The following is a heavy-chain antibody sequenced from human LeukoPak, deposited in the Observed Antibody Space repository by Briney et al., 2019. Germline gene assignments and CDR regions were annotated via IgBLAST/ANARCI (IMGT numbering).Heavy chain of an antibody. D-gene: IGHD4/OR15-4a*01. J-gene: IGHJ5*02. CDR1: GYTFTSYY. Sequence: ASLKLSCAASGYTFTSYYINWVRQAPGQGLEWMGIINTSGGCTNYAQTFQARVTMTRDTSTSTVYMELSSLRSEDRAVYYCARDLGAQTMVFFDPWGQGNLVTVSS. CDR2: INTSGGCT. V-gene: IGHV1-46*01. CDR3: ARDLGAQTMVFFDP.